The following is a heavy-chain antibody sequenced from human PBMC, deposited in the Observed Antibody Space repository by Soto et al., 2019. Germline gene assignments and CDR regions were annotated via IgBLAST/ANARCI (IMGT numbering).Heavy chain of an antibody. V-gene: IGHV1-18*01. Sequence: AAGKVCCKASGYTFSDYGFSWVRQAPGQGLEWMGWISAKNGDTNFAQKFRGRVTMTTDTSTSTVYMELRSLKVDDTAVYYCAREPPETPPDYCGQRPLVPVS. CDR3: AREPPETPPDY. CDR2: ISAKNGDT. J-gene: IGHJ4*02. CDR1: GYTFSDYG.